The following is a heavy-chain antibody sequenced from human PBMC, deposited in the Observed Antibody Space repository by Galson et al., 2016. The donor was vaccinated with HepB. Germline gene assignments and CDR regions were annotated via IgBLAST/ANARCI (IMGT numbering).Heavy chain of an antibody. CDR1: GYTFDSYW. D-gene: IGHD3-3*01. Sequence: QSGAEVKKPGESLKISCRGSGYTFDSYWIGWVRQTPGKGPEWMAYIYPGDFDIRYSPSFQGQVPLSVDKSISTAYLQWSSLTASDTAMYYCARSLTGSYDFWGAIYNYYAMDVWGQGTTVIVS. CDR2: IYPGDFDI. V-gene: IGHV5-51*01. J-gene: IGHJ6*02. CDR3: ARSLTGSYDFWGAIYNYYAMDV.